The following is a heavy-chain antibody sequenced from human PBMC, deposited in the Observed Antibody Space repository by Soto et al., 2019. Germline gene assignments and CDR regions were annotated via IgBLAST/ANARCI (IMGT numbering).Heavy chain of an antibody. CDR2: IYYSGST. D-gene: IGHD6-13*01. V-gene: IGHV4-61*01. CDR3: ASSSSWYDNYYYYGMDV. CDR1: GGSVSSGSYY. J-gene: IGHJ6*02. Sequence: SETLSLTCTVSGGSVSSGSYYWSWIRQPPGKGLEWIGYIYYSGSTNYNPSLKSRVTISVDTSKNQFSLKLSSVTAADTAVYYCASSSSWYDNYYYYGMDVWGQGTTVTVSS.